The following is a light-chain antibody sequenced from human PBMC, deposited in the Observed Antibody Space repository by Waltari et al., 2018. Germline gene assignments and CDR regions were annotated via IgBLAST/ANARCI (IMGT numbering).Light chain of an antibody. CDR1: SSNIGSNY. Sequence: QSVLIQPPSASGTPGQRITIPCSGSSSNIGSNYVYCYQQLPGTAPSLLIYLTDPRASGGPKRCACSKCGTSAALAINGLRSEGEADYDCATWDDSLSVVLFGGGTTLTVL. CDR2: LTD. CDR3: ATWDDSLSVVL. V-gene: IGLV1-47*01. J-gene: IGLJ3*02.